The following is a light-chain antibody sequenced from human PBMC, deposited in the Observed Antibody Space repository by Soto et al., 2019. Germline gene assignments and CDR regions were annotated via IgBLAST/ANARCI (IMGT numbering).Light chain of an antibody. V-gene: IGLV2-18*02. CDR3: SSYTRSSTLV. Sequence: QSVLAQPRSVSGPPGQSVTISCTGTSSDVGSYNRVSWYQQPPGTAPKLMIYEVSNRPSGVPDRFSGSKSGNTASLTISGLQAEDEADYYCSSYTRSSTLVFGGGTQLTVL. CDR1: SSDVGSYNR. CDR2: EVS. J-gene: IGLJ2*01.